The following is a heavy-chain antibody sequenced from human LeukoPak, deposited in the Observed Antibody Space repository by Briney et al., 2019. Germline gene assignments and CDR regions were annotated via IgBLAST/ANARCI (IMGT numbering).Heavy chain of an antibody. J-gene: IGHJ6*03. CDR1: GFTCSDYS. Sequence: GGSLRLSCAASGFTCSDYSMNWVRQAPGKGLEWVSYISSSGFTLNYADSVKGRFTISRDNAKNSLYLQMNSLRAEDTAVYYCARGVPKTSYYYYYMDVWGKGTTVTVSS. CDR2: ISSSGFTL. D-gene: IGHD4-11*01. CDR3: ARGVPKTSYYYYYMDV. V-gene: IGHV3-48*01.